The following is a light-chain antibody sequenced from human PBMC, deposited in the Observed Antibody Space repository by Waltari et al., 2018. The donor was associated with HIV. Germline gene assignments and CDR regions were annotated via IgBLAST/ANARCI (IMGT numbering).Light chain of an antibody. CDR1: AGAVPSGHS. Sequence: QAVVTQEPSLTVSPGGTVTLTCGSSAGAVPSGHSPFWLQPKPGQPPLTLLYDSTNKHSWTPARFSGSLLGGKAALTLSGAQPEDEADYHCFISFGDMWVFGGGTKLTVL. J-gene: IGLJ3*02. V-gene: IGLV7-46*01. CDR3: FISFGDMWV. CDR2: DST.